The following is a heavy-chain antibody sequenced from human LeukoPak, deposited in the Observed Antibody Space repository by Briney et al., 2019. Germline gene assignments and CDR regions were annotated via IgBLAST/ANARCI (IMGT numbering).Heavy chain of an antibody. Sequence: ASVKVSCKASGFTFTKFYIHWVRQAPGQGLEWMGMINPSDGATTYTQRFQGRVTMTRDMSTTTVYVDLRSLRSEDTAVYFCARKQSGGLTGNLGGLFAMYYTYYYMDVWGRGTTVTVSS. D-gene: IGHD3-16*01. CDR2: INPSDGAT. CDR1: GFTFTKFY. J-gene: IGHJ6*03. CDR3: ARKQSGGLTGNLGGLFAMYYTYYYMDV. V-gene: IGHV1-46*01.